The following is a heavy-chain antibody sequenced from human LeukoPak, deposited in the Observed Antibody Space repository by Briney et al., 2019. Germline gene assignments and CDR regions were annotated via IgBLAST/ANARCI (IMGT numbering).Heavy chain of an antibody. CDR1: GFTFSSYA. D-gene: IGHD3-3*01. CDR3: AREWRVYYYYYYMDV. J-gene: IGHJ6*03. CDR2: ISGSGGST. Sequence: PGGSLRLSCAASGFTFSSYAMSWVRQAPGKGLEWVSAISGSGGSTYYADSVKGRFTSSRDNAKNSLYLQMNSLRAEDTAVYYCAREWRVYYYYYYMDVWGKGTTVTVSS. V-gene: IGHV3-23*01.